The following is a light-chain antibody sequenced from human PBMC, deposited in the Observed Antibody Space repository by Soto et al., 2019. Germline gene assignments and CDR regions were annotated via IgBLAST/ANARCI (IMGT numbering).Light chain of an antibody. V-gene: IGKV1-39*01. CDR2: AAS. CDR1: QSISSY. CDR3: QHAYSCPIT. J-gene: IGKJ5*01. Sequence: DIQMTQSPSSLSASGGDRFTITCRASQSISSYLNWYQQKPGKAPKLLIYAASSLQSGVPPRFSGSGSGTDFTLTIISLQPEDFATYYCQHAYSCPITFGQGTRLEIK.